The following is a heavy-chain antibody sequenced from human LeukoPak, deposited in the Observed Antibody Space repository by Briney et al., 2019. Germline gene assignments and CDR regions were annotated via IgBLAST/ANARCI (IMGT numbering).Heavy chain of an antibody. CDR3: AREYSAFEI. V-gene: IGHV4-59*01. J-gene: IGHJ3*02. Sequence: PSETLSLTCTVSGGSISTYYWSWIRQPPGKGLEWIGYIHYSGSTSYNPSLKSRITISVDTSKNQPSLILNSVTAADTAVYYCAREYSAFEIWGQGTMVTVSS. CDR2: IHYSGST. D-gene: IGHD1-1*01. CDR1: GGSISTYY.